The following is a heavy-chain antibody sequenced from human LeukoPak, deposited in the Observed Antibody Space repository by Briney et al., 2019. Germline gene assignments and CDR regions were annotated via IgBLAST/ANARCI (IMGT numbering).Heavy chain of an antibody. CDR3: ARRYCSSISCNPYFFDY. V-gene: IGHV5-51*01. D-gene: IGHD2-2*01. J-gene: IGHJ4*02. CDR1: GYTFSNYY. CDR2: ISPGDSDA. Sequence: GESLKISCKGSGYTFSNYYIGWVRQMPGKGLEWMGIISPGDSDARYSPSFQGQVTISADKSISTAYLRWCSLKASDTAIYYCARRYCSSISCNPYFFDYWGQGTLVTVSS.